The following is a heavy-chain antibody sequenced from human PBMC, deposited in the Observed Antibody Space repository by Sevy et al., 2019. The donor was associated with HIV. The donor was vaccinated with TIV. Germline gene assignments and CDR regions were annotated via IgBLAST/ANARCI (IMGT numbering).Heavy chain of an antibody. CDR2: IKSKTDGGTT. D-gene: IGHD2-15*01. CDR3: TLEGLYCSGGSCYSEGFDS. Sequence: GGSLRLSCAASGFIFNSYAMSWVRQAPGKGLEWVGRIKSKTDGGTTDYAAPVKGRFTISRDDSKNTLYLHMNSLKTEDTAVYYCTLEGLYCSGGSCYSEGFDSWGQGTLVTVSS. CDR1: GFIFNSYA. J-gene: IGHJ4*02. V-gene: IGHV3-15*01.